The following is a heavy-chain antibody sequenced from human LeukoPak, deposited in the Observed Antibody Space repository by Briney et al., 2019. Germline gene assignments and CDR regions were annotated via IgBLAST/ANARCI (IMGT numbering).Heavy chain of an antibody. CDR1: GFTFSSYE. Sequence: GGSLRLSCAASGFTFSSYEMNWVRQAPGKGLEWVSYISSIGTTIYYADSVKGRFTLSRDNAKNSLYLQMNSLRAEDTAVYYCARVDNGGYYMDVWGKGTTVTISS. CDR2: ISSIGTTI. CDR3: ARVDNGGYYMDV. D-gene: IGHD4-23*01. J-gene: IGHJ6*03. V-gene: IGHV3-48*03.